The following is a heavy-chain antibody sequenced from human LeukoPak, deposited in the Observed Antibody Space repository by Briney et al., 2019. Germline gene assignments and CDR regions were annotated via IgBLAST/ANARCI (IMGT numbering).Heavy chain of an antibody. J-gene: IGHJ4*02. CDR3: ASNYDFWSGSPFDY. CDR1: GGSISSYY. D-gene: IGHD3-3*01. CDR2: IYYSGST. V-gene: IGHV4-59*01. Sequence: PSETLSLTCTVSGGSISSYYWSWIRQPPGKGLEWIGYIYYSGSTNYNPSLKSRVTISVDTSKNQFSLRLSSVTAADTAVYYCASNYDFWSGSPFDYWGQGTLVTVSS.